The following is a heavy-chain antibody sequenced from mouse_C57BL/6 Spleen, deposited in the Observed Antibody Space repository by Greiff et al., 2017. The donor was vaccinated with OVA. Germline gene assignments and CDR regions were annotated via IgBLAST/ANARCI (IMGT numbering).Heavy chain of an antibody. CDR2: ISSGGDYI. V-gene: IGHV5-9-1*02. Sequence: EVQVVESGEGLVKPGGSLKLSCAASGFTFSSYAMSWVRQPPKKRLEWVAYISSGGDYIYYADTVKGRFTISRDNARNTLYLQMSSLKSEDTAMYYCTRERGYFDYWGQGTTLTVSS. CDR3: TRERGYFDY. CDR1: GFTFSSYA. J-gene: IGHJ2*01.